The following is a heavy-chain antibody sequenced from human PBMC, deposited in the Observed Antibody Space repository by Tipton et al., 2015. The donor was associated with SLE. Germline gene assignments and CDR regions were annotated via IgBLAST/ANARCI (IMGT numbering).Heavy chain of an antibody. J-gene: IGHJ6*02. CDR2: IYTSGST. CDR3: ARDGWGITMVQDGMDV. V-gene: IGHV4-4*07. D-gene: IGHD3-10*01. Sequence: LRLSCTVSGGSISSHYWSWIRQPAGKGLEWIGHIYTSGSTNYNPSLKSRVTISVDTSKNQFSLKLSSVTAADTAVYYCARDGWGITMVQDGMDVWGQGTTVTVSS. CDR1: GGSISSHY.